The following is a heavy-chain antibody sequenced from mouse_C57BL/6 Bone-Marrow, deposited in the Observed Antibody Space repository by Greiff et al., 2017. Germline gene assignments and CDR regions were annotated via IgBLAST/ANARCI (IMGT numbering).Heavy chain of an antibody. Sequence: QVQLQQPGAELVKPGASVKLSCKASGYTFTSYWMHWVKQRPGQGLEWIGMIHPNSGSTNYNEKFKSKATLTVDKSSSTAYMQLSSLTSEDSAVYYCAAAYYSNYEAMDYRGQGTSVTVSS. CDR3: AAAYYSNYEAMDY. D-gene: IGHD2-5*01. J-gene: IGHJ4*01. CDR1: GYTFTSYW. V-gene: IGHV1-64*01. CDR2: IHPNSGST.